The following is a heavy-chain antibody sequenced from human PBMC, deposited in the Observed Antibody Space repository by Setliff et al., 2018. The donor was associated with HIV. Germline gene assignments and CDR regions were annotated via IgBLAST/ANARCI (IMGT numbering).Heavy chain of an antibody. J-gene: IGHJ4*02. CDR1: GESFSGYS. V-gene: IGHV4-34*01. D-gene: IGHD5-18*01. Sequence: ETLSLTCAVYGESFSGYSWTWIRQPPGKGLEWLGEINHSGSAKYNPALKSRVTTSVDTSKKQFSLKLTSVTAADTAVYYRARGTKGIQLWYTLFFDYWGQGTRVTVSS. CDR3: ARGTKGIQLWYTLFFDY. CDR2: INHSGSA.